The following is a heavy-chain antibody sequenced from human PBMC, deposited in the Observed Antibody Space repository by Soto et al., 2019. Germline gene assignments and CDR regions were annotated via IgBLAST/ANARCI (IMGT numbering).Heavy chain of an antibody. CDR2: FYHSGTT. CDR3: ARDPGYCTNGVCPIFDF. CDR1: GGSIKKYF. V-gene: IGHV4-59*01. Sequence: SETLCLTCTVSGGSIKKYFWSWVRPPPGKGLEWIGHFYHSGTTNYSPALKSRVTISIDQSKNQFSLRLNSVTAADTAVYFCARDPGYCTNGVCPIFDFWGQGIPVTVS. J-gene: IGHJ4*02. D-gene: IGHD2-8*01.